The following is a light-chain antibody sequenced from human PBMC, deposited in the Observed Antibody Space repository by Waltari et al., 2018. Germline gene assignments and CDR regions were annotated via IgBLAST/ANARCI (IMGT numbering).Light chain of an antibody. CDR1: QSISSY. CDR2: VAS. J-gene: IGKJ1*01. Sequence: EIMLTQSPGTLSLSPGERATLSCRASQSISSYLAWYQHKPGQPPRLLIYVASSRATGIPDRFSGSGSGTDFSLTISRLEPEDFAVYYCQKYGSLPATFGQGTKVEIK. V-gene: IGKV3-20*01. CDR3: QKYGSLPAT.